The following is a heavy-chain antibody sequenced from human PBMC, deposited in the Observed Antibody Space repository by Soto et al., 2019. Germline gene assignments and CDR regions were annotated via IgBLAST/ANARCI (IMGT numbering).Heavy chain of an antibody. J-gene: IGHJ3*02. CDR2: IYYSGST. Sequence: PSETLSLTCTVSGGSISSYYWSWIRQPPGKGLEWIGYIYYSGSTNYNPSLKSRVTISVDTSKNQFSLKLSSVTAADTAVYYCARDDTELPQAFDIWGQGTMVTVSS. CDR3: ARDDTELPQAFDI. D-gene: IGHD1-26*01. V-gene: IGHV4-59*12. CDR1: GGSISSYY.